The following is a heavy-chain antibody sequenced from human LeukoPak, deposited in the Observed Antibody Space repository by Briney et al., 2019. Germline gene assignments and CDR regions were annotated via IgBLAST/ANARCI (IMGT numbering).Heavy chain of an antibody. Sequence: GGSLRLSCAASGFTFDDYAIYWVRQGPGKGLEWVSLISGDGGSIYYADSVKGRFTISRDNSKNSLYLQMNSLRTEDTALYYCAKEDYSSSWYALDYWGQGTLVTVS. V-gene: IGHV3-43*02. CDR2: ISGDGGSI. CDR1: GFTFDDYA. J-gene: IGHJ4*02. CDR3: AKEDYSSSWYALDY. D-gene: IGHD6-13*01.